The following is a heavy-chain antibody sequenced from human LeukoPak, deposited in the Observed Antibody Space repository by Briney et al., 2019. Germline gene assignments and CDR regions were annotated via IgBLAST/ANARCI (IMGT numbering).Heavy chain of an antibody. J-gene: IGHJ4*02. CDR2: IYSGGNA. Sequence: PGVALRLSCAASGFSVSSDYMNWVRQAPGKGLEWVSVIYSGGNAYYADSVKGRFTISRDNSKNTLYLQMNSLRAEDAAVYYCTGRSDYWGQGTLVTVSS. CDR3: TGRSDY. V-gene: IGHV3-53*01. D-gene: IGHD1-14*01. CDR1: GFSVSSDY.